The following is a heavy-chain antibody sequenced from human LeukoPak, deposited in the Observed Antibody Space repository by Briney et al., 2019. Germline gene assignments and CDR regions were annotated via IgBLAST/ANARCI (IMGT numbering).Heavy chain of an antibody. J-gene: IGHJ4*02. CDR3: ARDMGLTTVTTRDYFDY. V-gene: IGHV3-48*04. D-gene: IGHD4-17*01. CDR1: GFTFSSYA. CDR2: ISSSGSTI. Sequence: GGFLRLSCAASGFTFSSYAMSWVRQAPGKGLEWVSYISSSGSTIYYADSVKGRFTTSRDNAKNSLYLQMNSLRAEDTAVYYCARDMGLTTVTTRDYFDYWGQGTLVTVSS.